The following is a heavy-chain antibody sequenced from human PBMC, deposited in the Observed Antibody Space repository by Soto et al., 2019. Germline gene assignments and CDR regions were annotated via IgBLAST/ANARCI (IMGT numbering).Heavy chain of an antibody. D-gene: IGHD2-21*01. J-gene: IGHJ4*02. Sequence: EVQLLESGGGSVHPGESLRLSCAASGFTFSDFAMAWVRQAPGKGLEWVSSASGSGSGTYYADSVKGRFTVSRDNSKKTLFLHMTNLRAGDTALYFCAKGRPGVAAAPDYWGQGTLVTVSS. CDR1: GFTFSDFA. CDR2: ASGSGSGT. V-gene: IGHV3-23*01. CDR3: AKGRPGVAAAPDY.